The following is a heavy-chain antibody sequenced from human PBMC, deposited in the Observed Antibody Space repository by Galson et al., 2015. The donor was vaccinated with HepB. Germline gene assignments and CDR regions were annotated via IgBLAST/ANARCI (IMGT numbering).Heavy chain of an antibody. V-gene: IGHV3-33*01. CDR1: GFTFSSYG. D-gene: IGHD1-14*01. CDR3: ARDGGRRFGGNHGGAFDI. CDR2: IWYDGSNK. J-gene: IGHJ3*02. Sequence: SLRLSCAASGFTFSSYGMHWVRQAPGKGLEWVAVIWYDGSNKYYADSVKGRFTISRDNSKNTLYLQMNSLRAEDTAVYYCARDGGRRFGGNHGGAFDIWGQGTMVTVSS.